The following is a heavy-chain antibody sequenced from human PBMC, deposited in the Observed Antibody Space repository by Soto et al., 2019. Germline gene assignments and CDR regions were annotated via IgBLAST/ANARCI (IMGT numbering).Heavy chain of an antibody. Sequence: EVQLVESGGGLVQPGGSLRLSCAVSGFTFSSDWMHWVRQAPGKGLVWVSRINSDGSSTSYADSVKGRFTISRDNAKNTLYLQMSSLRAEDKAVYYCASTAVTGYWGQGTLVTVSS. D-gene: IGHD4-17*01. CDR2: INSDGSST. J-gene: IGHJ4*02. CDR1: GFTFSSDW. CDR3: ASTAVTGY. V-gene: IGHV3-74*01.